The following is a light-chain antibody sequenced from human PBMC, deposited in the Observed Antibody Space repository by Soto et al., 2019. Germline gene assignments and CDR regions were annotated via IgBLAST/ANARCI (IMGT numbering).Light chain of an antibody. V-gene: IGLV2-14*01. Sequence: QSDLTQPASVSGSPGQSITISCTGSSSDVGGYNYVSWYQQHPGEAPKLMIYDVSNRPSGVSNRFSGSKSGNTASLTITGLQAEDEADYYCISYTSSSTLYVFGTGTKLTVL. J-gene: IGLJ1*01. CDR1: SSDVGGYNY. CDR3: ISYTSSSTLYV. CDR2: DVS.